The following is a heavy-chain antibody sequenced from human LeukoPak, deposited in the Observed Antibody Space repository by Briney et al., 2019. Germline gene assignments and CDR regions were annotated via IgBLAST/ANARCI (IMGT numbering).Heavy chain of an antibody. J-gene: IGHJ4*02. Sequence: GGSLRLSCAASGFTFSSYWLSWVRQAPGKGLEWLANIKQDGSEKYYVESVKGRFTISRDNAKNPLYLQMDSLRAEDTAVYYCARDLDFSAGLSDYWGQGTLVTVSS. CDR3: ARDLDFSAGLSDY. V-gene: IGHV3-7*01. CDR1: GFTFSSYW. D-gene: IGHD3/OR15-3a*01. CDR2: IKQDGSEK.